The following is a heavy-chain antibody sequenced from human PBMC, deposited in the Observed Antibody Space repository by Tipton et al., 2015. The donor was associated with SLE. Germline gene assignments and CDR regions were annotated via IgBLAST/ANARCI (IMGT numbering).Heavy chain of an antibody. J-gene: IGHJ4*02. CDR3: ARGSYGSGSSDY. CDR2: INHSGST. V-gene: IGHV4-39*07. Sequence: TLSLTCTVSGGSIRSSSYYWGWIRQPPGKGLEWIGEINHSGSTNYNPSLKSRVTISVDTSKNQFSLKLSSVTAADTAVYYCARGSYGSGSSDYWGQGTLVTVSS. CDR1: GGSIRSSSYY. D-gene: IGHD3-10*01.